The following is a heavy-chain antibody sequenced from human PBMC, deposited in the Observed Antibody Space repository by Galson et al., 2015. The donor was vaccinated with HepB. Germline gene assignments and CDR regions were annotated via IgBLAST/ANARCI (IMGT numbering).Heavy chain of an antibody. Sequence: SLRLSCAASGFTFSSYAMHWVRQAPGKGLEWVAVISYDGSNKYYADSVKGRFTISRDNSKNTLYLQMNSLRAEDTAVYYCARDGPPNTEGVYYYYYMDVWGKGTTVTVSS. CDR2: ISYDGSNK. J-gene: IGHJ6*03. CDR3: ARDGPPNTEGVYYYYYMDV. V-gene: IGHV3-30-3*01. D-gene: IGHD2-8*01. CDR1: GFTFSSYA.